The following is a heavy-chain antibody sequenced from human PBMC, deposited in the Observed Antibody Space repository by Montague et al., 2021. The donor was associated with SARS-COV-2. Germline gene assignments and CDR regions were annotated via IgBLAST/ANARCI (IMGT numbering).Heavy chain of an antibody. V-gene: IGHV4-39*07. CDR3: ARDDIVLQGVTKGMDV. D-gene: IGHD3-10*01. CDR1: GGSISSSNYY. Sequence: SETLSLTCTVSGGSISSSNYYWGWIRQPPGKGLGWIGNMYYSGSTYYNPSLKSRVTISIDTSKNQFSLKLSPVTAADTAVYYCARDDIVLQGVTKGMDVWGQGTTVTVSS. CDR2: MYYSGST. J-gene: IGHJ6*02.